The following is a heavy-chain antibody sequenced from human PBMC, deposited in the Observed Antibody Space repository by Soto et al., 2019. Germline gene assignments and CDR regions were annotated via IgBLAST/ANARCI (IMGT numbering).Heavy chain of an antibody. Sequence: GGSLRLSRAASGFTFSSYAMSWVRQAPGKGLEWVSAISGSGGSTYYADSVKGRFTISRDNSKNTLYLQMNSLRAEDTAVYYCAKDRVVVVAATNYYYMDVWGKGTTVTVSS. V-gene: IGHV3-23*01. D-gene: IGHD2-15*01. CDR1: GFTFSSYA. CDR2: ISGSGGST. J-gene: IGHJ6*03. CDR3: AKDRVVVVAATNYYYMDV.